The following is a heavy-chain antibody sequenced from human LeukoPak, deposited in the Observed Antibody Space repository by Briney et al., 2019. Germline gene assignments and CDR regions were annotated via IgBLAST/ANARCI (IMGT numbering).Heavy chain of an antibody. D-gene: IGHD1-26*01. J-gene: IGHJ5*02. V-gene: IGHV3-53*01. CDR2: IYSGGNT. Sequence: QTGGSLRLSCAASGFTVSSNYISWVCQAPGKGLEWASVIYSGGNTYYADAVKGRFSISSDNSKNTLYLQMNSLRAEDTAVYYCAKTIVGVTNWFDPWGQGTLVTVSS. CDR3: AKTIVGVTNWFDP. CDR1: GFTVSSNY.